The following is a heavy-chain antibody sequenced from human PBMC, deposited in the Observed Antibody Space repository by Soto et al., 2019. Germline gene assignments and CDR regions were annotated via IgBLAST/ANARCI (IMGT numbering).Heavy chain of an antibody. CDR3: AKHNDYGDYVAYY. CDR1: GGTFSSYT. Sequence: QVQLVQSGAEVKKPGSSVKVSCKASGGTFSSYTISWVRQAPGQGLEWMGRIIPILGIANYAQKFQGRVTITADKSTSPAYMELSSLRSEDTAVYYCAKHNDYGDYVAYYWGQGTLVTVSS. J-gene: IGHJ4*02. V-gene: IGHV1-69*02. D-gene: IGHD4-17*01. CDR2: IIPILGIA.